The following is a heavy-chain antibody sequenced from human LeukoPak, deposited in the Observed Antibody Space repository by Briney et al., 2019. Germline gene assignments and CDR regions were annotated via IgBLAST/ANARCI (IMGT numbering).Heavy chain of an antibody. CDR2: ISSSSSYI. J-gene: IGHJ3*02. V-gene: IGHV3-21*01. D-gene: IGHD1-26*01. CDR3: ARGAGGGNYHDAFDI. CDR1: GFTFSSYS. Sequence: SGGSLRLSCAASGFTFSSYSMNWVRQAPGKGLEWVSSISSSSSYIYYADSVKGRFTISRDNAKNSLYLQMNSLRAEDTAVYYCARGAGGGNYHDAFDIWGQGTMVTVFS.